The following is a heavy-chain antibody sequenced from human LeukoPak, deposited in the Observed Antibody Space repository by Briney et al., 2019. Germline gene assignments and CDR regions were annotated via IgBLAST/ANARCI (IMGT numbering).Heavy chain of an antibody. CDR3: AIFTGGVVPSWYYYGMDV. J-gene: IGHJ6*02. V-gene: IGHV1-2*06. CDR2: INPNSGGT. D-gene: IGHD2-2*01. CDR1: GYTFTGYY. Sequence: ASVKVSCKASGYTFTGYYMHWVRQAPGQGLEWMGRINPNSGGTNYAQKFRGRVTMTRDTSISTAYMELSRLRSDDTAVYYCAIFTGGVVPSWYYYGMDVWGQGTTVTVSS.